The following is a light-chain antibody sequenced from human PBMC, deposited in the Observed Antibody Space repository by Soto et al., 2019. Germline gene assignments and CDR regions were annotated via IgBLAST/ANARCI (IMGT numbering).Light chain of an antibody. CDR2: EVT. J-gene: IGLJ1*01. CDR3: NSHTTSSTYV. Sequence: QSALTPPASVSGSPGQSITISCTGTSSDVGAYNYVSWYQQHPGKSPKLMISEVTDRPSGVANRFSGSKSGNTASLTISGLQAEEEADYYCNSHTTSSTYVLGPGTPLTAL. V-gene: IGLV2-14*01. CDR1: SSDVGAYNY.